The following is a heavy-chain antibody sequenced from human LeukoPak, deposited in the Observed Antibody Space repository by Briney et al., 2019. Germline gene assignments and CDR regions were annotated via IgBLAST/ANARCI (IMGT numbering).Heavy chain of an antibody. Sequence: GGSLRLSCAASGFIVSSNYMSWVRQAPGKGLEWVSVVYSGGSTYCADSVKGRFTISRDNSKNTLYLQMNSLRAEDTAVYYCASPGASDYWGQGTLVTVSS. V-gene: IGHV3-53*01. CDR1: GFIVSSNY. CDR3: ASPGASDY. CDR2: VYSGGST. J-gene: IGHJ4*02.